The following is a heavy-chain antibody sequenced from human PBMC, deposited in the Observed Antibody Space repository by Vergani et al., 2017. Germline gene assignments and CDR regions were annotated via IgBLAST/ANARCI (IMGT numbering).Heavy chain of an antibody. J-gene: IGHJ4*02. CDR1: GFTFSSYE. CDR2: ISSSGSTI. Sequence: EVQLVESGGGLVQPGGSLRLSCAASGFTFSSYEMNWVRQAPGKGLEWVSYISSSGSTIYYADSVKGRFTISRYNAKNSLYLQMNSLRAEDTAVYYCARRGRYYDSSGYLDYWGQGTLVTVSS. V-gene: IGHV3-48*03. CDR3: ARRGRYYDSSGYLDY. D-gene: IGHD3-22*01.